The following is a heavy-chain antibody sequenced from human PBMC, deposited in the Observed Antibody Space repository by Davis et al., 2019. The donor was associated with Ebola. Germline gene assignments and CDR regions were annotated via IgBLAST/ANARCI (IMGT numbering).Heavy chain of an antibody. J-gene: IGHJ4*02. D-gene: IGHD3-9*01. Sequence: GESLKISCAASGLTFSSYLMSWVPQAACKGLYWVSAVSGSGGSTYYADSVKGRFTISRDNSKNTLYLQMNSLRAEDTAVYNYAKDPRMGAVRYFDWLILWYFDYWGQGALVTVSS. CDR2: VSGSGGST. CDR3: AKDPRMGAVRYFDWLILWYFDY. V-gene: IGHV3-23*01. CDR1: GLTFSSYL.